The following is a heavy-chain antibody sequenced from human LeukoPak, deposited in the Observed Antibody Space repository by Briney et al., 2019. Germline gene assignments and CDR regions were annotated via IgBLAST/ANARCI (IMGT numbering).Heavy chain of an antibody. V-gene: IGHV4-59*08. D-gene: IGHD1-26*01. J-gene: IGHJ4*02. Sequence: SETLSLTCTVSGGSISSYYWSWIRQPPGKGLEWIGYIYHSGSTNYNPSLKSRVTISVDTSKNRFSLKLSSVTAADTAVYYCARYGGSPQYYFDYWGQGTLVTVSS. CDR3: ARYGGSPQYYFDY. CDR2: IYHSGST. CDR1: GGSISSYY.